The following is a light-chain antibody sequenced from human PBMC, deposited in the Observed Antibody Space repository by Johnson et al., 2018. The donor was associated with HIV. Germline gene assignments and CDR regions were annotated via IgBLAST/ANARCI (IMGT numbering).Light chain of an antibody. Sequence: QSVLTQPPSVSAAPGQKVTISCSRNYSNFGNNYVSWYQQLPGTAPKLLIYKNDKRPSGIPDRFSGSKSGTSATLGITGLQTGDEADYYCGTWDSSLSAGVFGTVAKVTVL. V-gene: IGLV1-51*02. J-gene: IGLJ1*01. CDR1: YSNFGNNY. CDR3: GTWDSSLSAGV. CDR2: KND.